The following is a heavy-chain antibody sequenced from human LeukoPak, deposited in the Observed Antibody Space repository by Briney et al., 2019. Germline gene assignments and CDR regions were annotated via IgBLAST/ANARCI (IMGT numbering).Heavy chain of an antibody. J-gene: IGHJ4*02. CDR3: ARPRGCGTSRCNNFDY. CDR2: ISISSNYI. CDR1: GFTFSRYS. V-gene: IGHV3-21*01. Sequence: WGSLSLSCAASGFTFSRYSMNWVRQAPGKGLEWVSFISISSNYIYYPDSLKGRFTISRDNAKNSLYLQMNSLRAEDTAVYYCARPRGCGTSRCNNFDYWGQGTLVTVSS. D-gene: IGHD2-21*01.